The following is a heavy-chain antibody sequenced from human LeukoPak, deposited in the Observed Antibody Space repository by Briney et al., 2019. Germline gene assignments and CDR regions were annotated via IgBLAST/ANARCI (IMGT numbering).Heavy chain of an antibody. CDR3: ARDGRRVAAAGTWSDP. CDR2: IWYDGSNK. CDR1: GFTFSSYG. D-gene: IGHD6-13*01. Sequence: GGSLRLSCAASGFTFSSYGMHWVRQAPGKGLEWVAVIWYDGSNKYYADSVKGRFTISRDSSKNTLYLQMNSLRAEDTAVYYCARDGRRVAAAGTWSDPWGQGTLVTVSS. J-gene: IGHJ5*02. V-gene: IGHV3-33*01.